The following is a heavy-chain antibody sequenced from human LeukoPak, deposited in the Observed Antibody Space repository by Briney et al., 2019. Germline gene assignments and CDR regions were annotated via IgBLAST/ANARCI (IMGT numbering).Heavy chain of an antibody. Sequence: PGGSLRLSCAASGFTFSSYWMSWVRQAPGKGLEWVANIKQDGSEKYYVDSVKGRFTISRDNAKNSLYLQMNSLRAEDTAVYYFARSGSKNSSSWYDAFDIWGQGTMVTVSS. D-gene: IGHD6-13*01. V-gene: IGHV3-7*01. CDR2: IKQDGSEK. CDR3: ARSGSKNSSSWYDAFDI. J-gene: IGHJ3*02. CDR1: GFTFSSYW.